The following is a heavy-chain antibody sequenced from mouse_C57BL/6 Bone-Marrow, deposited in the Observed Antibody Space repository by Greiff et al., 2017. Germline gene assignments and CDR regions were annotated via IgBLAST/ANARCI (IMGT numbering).Heavy chain of an antibody. Sequence: VQLQQPGAELMKPGASVKFSCKATGYTFTGYWIEWVKQRPGHGLEWIGEIVPGIGRTNYNQKFKGKATFTAATSSNTAYMQLSSLTTYDSAIYYCARGEWLPHYFDYWGQGTTLTVSS. CDR3: ARGEWLPHYFDY. J-gene: IGHJ2*01. V-gene: IGHV1-9*01. CDR2: IVPGIGRT. D-gene: IGHD2-2*01. CDR1: GYTFTGYW.